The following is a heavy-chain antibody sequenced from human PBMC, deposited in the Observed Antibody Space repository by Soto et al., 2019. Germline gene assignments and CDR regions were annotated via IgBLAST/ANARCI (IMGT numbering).Heavy chain of an antibody. V-gene: IGHV1-46*04. CDR3: AMVLASSWYSARIYY. D-gene: IGHD6-13*01. CDR1: GYTFTSYY. Sequence: QVQLVPSGAEVKKPGASVNVSCTASGYTFTSYYVHWVRQAPGQGLEWMGVFNPGAGSASYAEELQGRVTMTSDTASSTVYMNLSSLRSEDTAVYYCAMVLASSWYSARIYYWGQGTLVTVSS. CDR2: FNPGAGSA. J-gene: IGHJ4*02.